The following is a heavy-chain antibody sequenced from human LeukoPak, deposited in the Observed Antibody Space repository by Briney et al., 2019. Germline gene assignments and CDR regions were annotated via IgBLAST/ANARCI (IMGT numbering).Heavy chain of an antibody. CDR3: AKGGEHIVVVTAIGAFDI. J-gene: IGHJ3*02. CDR2: FSGSGSSS. CDR1: GFTLRSYA. D-gene: IGHD2-21*02. Sequence: GGSLRLSCAASGFTLRSYAMTWVRQAPGKGLEWVSGFSGSGSSSYYAGSVKGRFTISRDSSKNTLYLQMNSLRADDTAVYYRAKGGEHIVVVTAIGAFDIWGQGTMVTVSS. V-gene: IGHV3-23*01.